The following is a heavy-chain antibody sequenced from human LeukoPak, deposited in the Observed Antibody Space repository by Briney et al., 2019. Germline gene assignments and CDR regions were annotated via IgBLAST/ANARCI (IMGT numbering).Heavy chain of an antibody. Sequence: ASVKVSCKASGYTFTSYGISWVRQAPGQGLERMGWISAYNGNTNYAQKLQGRVTMTTDTSTSTAYKELRSLRSDDTAVYYCARARTMIVASPDYWGQGTLVTVSS. V-gene: IGHV1-18*01. CDR1: GYTFTSYG. CDR3: ARARTMIVASPDY. D-gene: IGHD3-22*01. J-gene: IGHJ4*02. CDR2: ISAYNGNT.